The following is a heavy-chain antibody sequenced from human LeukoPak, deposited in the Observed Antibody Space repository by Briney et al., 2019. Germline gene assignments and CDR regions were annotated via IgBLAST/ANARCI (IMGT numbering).Heavy chain of an antibody. CDR3: ARDPGDVVVPAAWGPLDY. CDR2: MNPNSGGT. D-gene: IGHD2-2*01. Sequence: ASVKVSCKASGYTFTGYYMHWVRQAPGQGLEWMGWMNPNSGGTNYAQKFQGRVTMTRDTSISTAYMELSRLRSDDTAVYYCARDPGDVVVPAAWGPLDYWGQGTLVTVSS. CDR1: GYTFTGYY. J-gene: IGHJ4*02. V-gene: IGHV1-2*02.